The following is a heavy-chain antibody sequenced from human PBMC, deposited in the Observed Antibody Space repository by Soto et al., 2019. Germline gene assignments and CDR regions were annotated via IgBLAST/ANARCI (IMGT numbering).Heavy chain of an antibody. V-gene: IGHV3-30-3*01. CDR3: ARWGMIVLPLGMDV. CDR2: ISYDGSNK. J-gene: IGHJ6*02. Sequence: QVQLVESGGGVVQPGRSLRLSCAASGFTFSSYAMHWVRQAPGKGLEWVAVISYDGSNKYYADSVKGRFTISRDNSKNTLYLQMNSLRAEDTAVYYCARWGMIVLPLGMDVWGQGTTVTVSS. CDR1: GFTFSSYA. D-gene: IGHD3-22*01.